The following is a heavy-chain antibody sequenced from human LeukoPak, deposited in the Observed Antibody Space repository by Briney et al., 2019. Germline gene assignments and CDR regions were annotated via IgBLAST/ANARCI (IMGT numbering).Heavy chain of an antibody. CDR1: GFTFSSYA. V-gene: IGHV3-30*04. J-gene: IGHJ4*02. D-gene: IGHD5-12*01. CDR3: AREAGYSGYDSYFDY. Sequence: PGRSLRLSCAASGFTFSSYAMHWVRQAPGKGLEWVAVISYDGSNKYYADSVKGRFTISRDNSKNTLYLQMNSLRAEDTAVYYCAREAGYSGYDSYFDYWDQGTLVTVSS. CDR2: ISYDGSNK.